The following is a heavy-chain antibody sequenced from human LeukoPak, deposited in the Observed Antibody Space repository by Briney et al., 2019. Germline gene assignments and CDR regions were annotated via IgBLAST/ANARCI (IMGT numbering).Heavy chain of an antibody. CDR1: GYTFTSYY. V-gene: IGHV1-46*01. Sequence: GASVKVSCKTSGYTFTSYYMHWVRQAPGQGLEWMGIINPSGGRTSYAQKFQGRLSLTRDMSTSTDYMELSSLRSEDTAVYYCARDNSVGDTAWWFDPWGQGTLVTVSS. CDR2: INPSGGRT. CDR3: ARDNSVGDTAWWFDP. D-gene: IGHD1-26*01. J-gene: IGHJ5*02.